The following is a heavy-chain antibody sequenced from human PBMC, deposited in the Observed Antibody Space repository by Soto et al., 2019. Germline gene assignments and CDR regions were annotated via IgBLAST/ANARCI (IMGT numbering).Heavy chain of an antibody. CDR1: GFANFSKAW. Sequence: EVQLVESGGGFVEPGGSLRLSCEASGFANFSKAWMYWVRQAPGKGLEWVGHHKSRSGGGTTGYAAPVQGRFSISRDDSANTLFLQMNSLKVEDTAFYYCTTGVYWGQGTLATVSS. CDR2: HKSRSGGGTT. J-gene: IGHJ4*02. CDR3: TTGVY. V-gene: IGHV3-15*07. D-gene: IGHD3-10*01.